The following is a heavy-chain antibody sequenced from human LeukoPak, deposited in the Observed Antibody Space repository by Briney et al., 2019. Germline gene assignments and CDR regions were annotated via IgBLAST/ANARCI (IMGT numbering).Heavy chain of an antibody. CDR3: ARVGFGYSSFRGSPGTYYFDY. D-gene: IGHD6-19*01. J-gene: IGHJ4*02. CDR1: GFTFSSFW. V-gene: IGHV3-74*01. CDR2: INTDGYSI. Sequence: GGSLRLSCAASGFTFSSFWMHWVRQAPGKGLVWVSRINTDGYSISYADSVKGRFTISRDNAKNSLYLQMNSLRAEDTAVYYCARVGFGYSSFRGSPGTYYFDYWGQGTLVTVSS.